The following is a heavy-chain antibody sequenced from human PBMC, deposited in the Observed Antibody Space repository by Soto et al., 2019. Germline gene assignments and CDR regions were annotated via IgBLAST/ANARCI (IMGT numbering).Heavy chain of an antibody. CDR1: GGTFSSYA. CDR2: IIPIFGTA. J-gene: IGHJ4*02. CDR3: ARGSRVGSYGPPLFGD. D-gene: IGHD5-18*01. Sequence: QVQLVQSGAEVKKPGSSVKVSCKASGGTFSSYAISWVRQAPGQGLEWMGGIIPIFGTANYAKKFQGRVTITADESPSTAYMALSRLRSEDTAVYYCARGSRVGSYGPPLFGDWGQGTLVTVSS. V-gene: IGHV1-69*01.